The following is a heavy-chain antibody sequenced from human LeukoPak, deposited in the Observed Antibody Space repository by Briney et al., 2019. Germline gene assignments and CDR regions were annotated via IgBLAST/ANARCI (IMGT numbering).Heavy chain of an antibody. CDR1: GYTFTGYY. CDR2: INPNSGGT. Sequence: ASVKVSCKASGYTFTGYYMHWVRQAPGQGLEWMGWINPNSGGTNYAQKFQGRVTMTRDTSISTAYMELSRLRSDDTAVYSCARGITMVRGVIMDWFDPWGQGTLVTVSS. D-gene: IGHD3-10*01. V-gene: IGHV1-2*02. CDR3: ARGITMVRGVIMDWFDP. J-gene: IGHJ5*02.